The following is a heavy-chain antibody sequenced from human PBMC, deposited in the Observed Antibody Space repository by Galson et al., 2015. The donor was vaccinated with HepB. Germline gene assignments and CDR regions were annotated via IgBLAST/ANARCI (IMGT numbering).Heavy chain of an antibody. Sequence: SLRLSCAASGFTFTTYVIHWVHQAPGKGLEWVAVISFDGSNKYYADSVKGRFTISRDISKSTLYLQMNSLRAEDTAVYYCARDARSDSLTGYPDDWGQGTLVTVSS. D-gene: IGHD3-9*01. CDR1: GFTFTTYV. CDR2: ISFDGSNK. V-gene: IGHV3-33*01. J-gene: IGHJ4*02. CDR3: ARDARSDSLTGYPDD.